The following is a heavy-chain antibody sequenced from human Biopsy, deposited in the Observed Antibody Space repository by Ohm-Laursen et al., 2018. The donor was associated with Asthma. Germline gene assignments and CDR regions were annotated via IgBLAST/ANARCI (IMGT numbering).Heavy chain of an antibody. CDR2: IDPNSGGT. D-gene: IGHD3-16*01. CDR3: ARIKIRIGAGTDRYFDL. Sequence: SSVKVSCKASGYPFTDYYVHWVRQAPGQGLEWMGRIDPNSGGTNYAQRFLGRVTMTRDTSVNTAFMVLSRLRSDDTAVYYCARIKIRIGAGTDRYFDLWGRGTLVTVSS. J-gene: IGHJ2*01. CDR1: GYPFTDYY. V-gene: IGHV1-2*06.